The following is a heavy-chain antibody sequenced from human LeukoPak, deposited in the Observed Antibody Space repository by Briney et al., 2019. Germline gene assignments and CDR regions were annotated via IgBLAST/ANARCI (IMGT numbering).Heavy chain of an antibody. CDR3: ERGLTMIDAFDI. Sequence: SETLSLTCTVSGGSISSHYWSWIRQPPGKGLEWIGYIYYSGSTNYNPSLKSRVTISVDTSKNQFSLKLSSVTAADTAVYYCERGLTMIDAFDIWGQGTMVTVSS. V-gene: IGHV4-59*11. J-gene: IGHJ3*02. CDR1: GGSISSHY. CDR2: IYYSGST. D-gene: IGHD3-22*01.